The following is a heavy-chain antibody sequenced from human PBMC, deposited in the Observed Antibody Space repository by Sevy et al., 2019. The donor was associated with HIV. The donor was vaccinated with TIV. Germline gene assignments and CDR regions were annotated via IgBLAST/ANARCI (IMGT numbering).Heavy chain of an antibody. CDR1: GFTFSSYS. V-gene: IGHV3-21*01. J-gene: IGHJ6*03. Sequence: GGSLRLSCAASGFTFSSYSMNWVRQAPGKGLEWVSSISSSSSYIYYADSVKGRFTISRDNAKNSLYLQMNSLRAEDTAVYYCARRLVSDYYYIDVWGKGTTVTVSS. CDR2: ISSSSSYI. D-gene: IGHD6-6*01. CDR3: ARRLVSDYYYIDV.